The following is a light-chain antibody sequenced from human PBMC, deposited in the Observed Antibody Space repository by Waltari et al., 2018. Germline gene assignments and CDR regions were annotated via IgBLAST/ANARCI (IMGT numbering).Light chain of an antibody. Sequence: RASQSISSWLAWYQQKPGKAPKLLIYKASTLESGVPSRFSGSGSGTEFTLTISSLQPDDFATYYCQHYNTYSRSITLGQGTRLEIQ. V-gene: IGKV1-5*03. CDR2: KAS. CDR1: QSISSW. CDR3: QHYNTYSRSIT. J-gene: IGKJ5*01.